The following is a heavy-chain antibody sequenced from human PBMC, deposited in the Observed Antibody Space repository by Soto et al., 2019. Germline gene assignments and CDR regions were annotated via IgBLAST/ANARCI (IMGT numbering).Heavy chain of an antibody. D-gene: IGHD4-17*01. V-gene: IGHV4-30-2*01. Sequence: LSLTCAVSGGSISSGGYSCNWIRQRPGKGLEWIGYIYHSGSTYYNPSLKSRVTISVDRSKNQFSLKLSSVTAADTAVYYCARGMTTVTTFDYWGQGTLVTVSS. CDR2: IYHSGST. CDR1: GGSISSGGYS. CDR3: ARGMTTVTTFDY. J-gene: IGHJ4*02.